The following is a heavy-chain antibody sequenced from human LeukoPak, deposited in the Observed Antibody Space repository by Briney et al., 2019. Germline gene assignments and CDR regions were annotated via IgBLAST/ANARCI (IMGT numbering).Heavy chain of an antibody. CDR2: IYTSGST. D-gene: IGHD6-13*01. Sequence: PSETLSLTCTVSGGSISSYYWSWIRQPPGKGLEWIGYIYTSGSTNYNPSLKSRVTISVDTSKNQFSLKLSSVTAADTAVYYCVRDSRYGSGWFEDGLDFWGQGTTVTVSS. V-gene: IGHV4-4*09. J-gene: IGHJ6*02. CDR3: VRDSRYGSGWFEDGLDF. CDR1: GGSISSYY.